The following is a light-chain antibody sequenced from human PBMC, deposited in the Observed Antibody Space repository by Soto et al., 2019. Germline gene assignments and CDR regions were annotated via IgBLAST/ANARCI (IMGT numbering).Light chain of an antibody. CDR1: SSNIGSNT. V-gene: IGLV1-44*01. Sequence: LTQPPSASGTPGQIVAISCSGSSSNIGSNTVTWYQQLPGTAPKLLIYSTSQRSSGVPGRFSGSKSGASASLSISGLQSEDEADYYCAAWDDRLDVYVFGTGTKLTVL. J-gene: IGLJ1*01. CDR2: STS. CDR3: AAWDDRLDVYV.